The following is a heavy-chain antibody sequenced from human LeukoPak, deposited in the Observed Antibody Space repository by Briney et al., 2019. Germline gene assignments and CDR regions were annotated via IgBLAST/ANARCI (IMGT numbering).Heavy chain of an antibody. D-gene: IGHD5-12*01. Sequence: ASVKVSCKASGYTFTSYAMHWVRQAPGQRLEWMGWINAGNGNTKYSQKFQGRVTITRDTSASTAYMELSGLRSEDTAVYYCARDFEVVATGSWFDPWGQGTLVTVSS. CDR2: INAGNGNT. V-gene: IGHV1-3*01. CDR3: ARDFEVVATGSWFDP. J-gene: IGHJ5*02. CDR1: GYTFTSYA.